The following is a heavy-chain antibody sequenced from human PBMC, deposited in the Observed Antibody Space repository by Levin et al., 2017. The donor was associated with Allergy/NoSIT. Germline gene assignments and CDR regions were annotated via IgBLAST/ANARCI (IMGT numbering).Heavy chain of an antibody. Sequence: GESLKISCAISGFTFADYAMMWFRQAPGKGLEWISFIRSNAHGGTTEYAASVKGRFTMSRDDSNSIAYLQMNGLKTEDPALYFCTRVLVAAGPRLDYWGQGTLVTVSS. J-gene: IGHJ4*02. CDR1: GFTFADYA. CDR3: TRVLVAAGPRLDY. CDR2: IRSNAHGGTT. V-gene: IGHV3-49*03. D-gene: IGHD6-13*01.